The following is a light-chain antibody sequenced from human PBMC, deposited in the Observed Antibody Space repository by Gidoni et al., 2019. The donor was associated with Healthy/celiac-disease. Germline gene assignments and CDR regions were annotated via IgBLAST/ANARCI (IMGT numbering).Light chain of an antibody. CDR1: SSDVGGYNY. Sequence: QSALTQPASVSGSPGPSITISCTGTSSDVGGYNYVSWYQQHPGKAPKLMIYDVSNRPSGVSNRFSGSKPGNTASLTISGLQAEDEADYYGSSYTSSSHVVFGGGTKLTVL. CDR2: DVS. CDR3: SSYTSSSHVV. J-gene: IGLJ2*01. V-gene: IGLV2-14*01.